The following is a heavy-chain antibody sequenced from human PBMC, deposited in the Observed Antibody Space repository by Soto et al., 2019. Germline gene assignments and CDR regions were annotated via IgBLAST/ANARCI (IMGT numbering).Heavy chain of an antibody. Sequence: QVQLKESGPGLVKPSETLSLTCNVSGGPIKTGDYYWNWIRQPPGKGLEWIGYAFYSGATNYSPSLKSRAAISMDTSKNQFSLSLTSVTAADTAVYYYARAGFSYGHLLFWGQGIRVTVST. CDR1: GGPIKTGDYY. J-gene: IGHJ4*02. CDR3: ARAGFSYGHLLF. D-gene: IGHD3-10*01. CDR2: AFYSGAT. V-gene: IGHV4-30-4*01.